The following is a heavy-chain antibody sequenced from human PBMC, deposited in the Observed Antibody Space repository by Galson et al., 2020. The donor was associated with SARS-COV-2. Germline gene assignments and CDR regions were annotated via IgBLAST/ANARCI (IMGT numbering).Heavy chain of an antibody. J-gene: IGHJ4*02. Sequence: ASVKVSCKVSGYTLTELSMHWVRQAPGKGLEWMGGFDPEDGETIYAQKFQGRVTMTEDTSTDTAYMELSSLRSEDTAVYYCATVLGSGYYPQIDYWGQGTLVTVSS. CDR2: FDPEDGET. V-gene: IGHV1-24*01. D-gene: IGHD3-22*01. CDR3: ATVLGSGYYPQIDY. CDR1: GYTLTELS.